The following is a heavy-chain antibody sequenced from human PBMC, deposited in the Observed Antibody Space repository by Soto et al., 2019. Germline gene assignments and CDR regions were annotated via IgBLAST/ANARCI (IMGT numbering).Heavy chain of an antibody. CDR1: GGTFSCYT. D-gene: IGHD2-15*01. J-gene: IGHJ6*03. CDR3: ARNGAATLYSYYMDV. Sequence: QVQLVQSGAEVKKPGSSVKVSCTASGGTFSCYTISCVLHAPVQCHEWMGRLIPILGIANYAQKFQGRFTITVDKSTSTAYMELSSLRSEDTAVEYCARNGAATLYSYYMDVWGKGTTVTASS. V-gene: IGHV1-69*02. CDR2: LIPILGIA.